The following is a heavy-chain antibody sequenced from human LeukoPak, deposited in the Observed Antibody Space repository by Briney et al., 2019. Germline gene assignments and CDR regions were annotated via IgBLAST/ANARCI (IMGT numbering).Heavy chain of an antibody. CDR1: GFTFNSYW. CDR2: IQQDGREK. CDR3: ARNPPRYFN. V-gene: IGHV3-7*05. J-gene: IGHJ4*02. Sequence: PGGSLRLSCAASGFTFNSYWMIWVRQAPGKGLEWVANIQQDGREKYYVDSVKGRFTISRDNAKNSLYLQMNSLRAEDTAVYYCARNPPRYFNWGQGTLVTVSS. D-gene: IGHD1-26*01.